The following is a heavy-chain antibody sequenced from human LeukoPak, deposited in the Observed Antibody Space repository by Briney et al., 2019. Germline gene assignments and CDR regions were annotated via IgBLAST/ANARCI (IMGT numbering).Heavy chain of an antibody. CDR2: FDPEDGET. Sequence: ASVKVSCKVSGYTLTELSMHWVRQAPGKGLEWMGGFDPEDGETIYAQKFQGRVTMTEDTSTDTAYMELSSLRSEDTAVYYCARDTYSGSDDAFDIWGQGTMVTVSS. V-gene: IGHV1-24*01. D-gene: IGHD1-26*01. CDR1: GYTLTELS. J-gene: IGHJ3*02. CDR3: ARDTYSGSDDAFDI.